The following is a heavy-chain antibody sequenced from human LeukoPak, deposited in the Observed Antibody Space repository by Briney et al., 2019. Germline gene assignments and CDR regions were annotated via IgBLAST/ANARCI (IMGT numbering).Heavy chain of an antibody. Sequence: RPGGSLRLSCAASGFTFSSYEMNWVRQAPGKGLEWVSYISSSGSTIYYADSVKGRFTISRDNAKNSLYLQMNSLRAEDTAVYYCARDSKITVEMATLSPYYYGMDVWGQGTTVTVSS. D-gene: IGHD5-24*01. CDR3: ARDSKITVEMATLSPYYYGMDV. CDR1: GFTFSSYE. CDR2: ISSSGSTI. V-gene: IGHV3-48*03. J-gene: IGHJ6*02.